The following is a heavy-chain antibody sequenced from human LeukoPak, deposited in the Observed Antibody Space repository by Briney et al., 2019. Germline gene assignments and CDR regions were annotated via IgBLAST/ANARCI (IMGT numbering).Heavy chain of an antibody. V-gene: IGHV4-34*01. CDR3: ARGSSTAYV. CDR2: INHTGRT. CDR1: GGSFSGYY. D-gene: IGHD6-13*01. Sequence: SETLSLTCAVYGGSFSGYYWSWIRQSPGKGLEWIGEINHTGRTNYNPALKSRVIISVDTFKNQFSLKLKSVTAADTAIYFCARGSSTAYVWGQGTLVAVSS. J-gene: IGHJ4*02.